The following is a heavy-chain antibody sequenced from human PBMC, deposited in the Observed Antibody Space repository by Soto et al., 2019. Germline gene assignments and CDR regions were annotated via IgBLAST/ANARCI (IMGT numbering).Heavy chain of an antibody. CDR2: ISDDGGKR. CDR3: AKARVRIVGANSFDY. D-gene: IGHD1-26*01. V-gene: IGHV3-30*18. Sequence: VGSLRLSCVGSGFTFSNYGMHWVRQPPGKGLEWVALISDDGGKRYYADSVRGRLIISRDNSKDTLYLQMNSLGPDDTAVYFCAKARVRIVGANSFDYWGQGTPVTVSS. CDR1: GFTFSNYG. J-gene: IGHJ4*02.